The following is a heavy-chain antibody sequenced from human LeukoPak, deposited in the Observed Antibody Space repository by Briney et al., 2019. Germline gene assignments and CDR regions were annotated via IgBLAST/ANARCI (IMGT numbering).Heavy chain of an antibody. Sequence: SETLSLTCTVSGGSISSYYWSWIRQPPGKGLEWIGYIYYSGSTNYNPSLKSRVTISVDTSKNQFSLKLSSVIAADTAVYYCARHDCSSTSCYTANNWFDPWGQGTLVTVSS. CDR2: IYYSGST. CDR3: ARHDCSSTSCYTANNWFDP. D-gene: IGHD2-2*02. CDR1: GGSISSYY. J-gene: IGHJ5*02. V-gene: IGHV4-59*08.